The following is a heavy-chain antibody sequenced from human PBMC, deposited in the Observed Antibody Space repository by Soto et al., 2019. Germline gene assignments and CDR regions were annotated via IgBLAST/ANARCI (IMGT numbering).Heavy chain of an antibody. CDR1: GFTFITYW. V-gene: IGHV3-7*01. Sequence: PGGSLRLSCAASGFTFITYWMNWVRQAPGKGLEWVANIKQDGSEKYYVDSVKGRFAISRDNAKDSLFLQINNLRAEDTAVYYCVRDWSTFWGMDVWGQGTTVTVSS. CDR2: IKQDGSEK. J-gene: IGHJ6*02. CDR3: VRDWSTFWGMDV.